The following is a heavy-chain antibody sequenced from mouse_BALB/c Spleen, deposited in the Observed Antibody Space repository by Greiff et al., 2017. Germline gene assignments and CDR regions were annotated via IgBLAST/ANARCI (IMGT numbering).Heavy chain of an antibody. CDR3: AREGDRYFDV. CDR2: IYPGGGYT. J-gene: IGHJ1*01. D-gene: IGHD3-3*01. Sequence: QVQLKQSGAELVRPGTSVKISCKASGYTFTNYWLGWVKQRPGHGLEWIGDIYPGGGYTNYNEKFKGKATLTADTSSSTAYMQLSSLTSEDSAVYFCAREGDRYFDVWGAGTTVTVSS. V-gene: IGHV1-63*02. CDR1: GYTFTNYW.